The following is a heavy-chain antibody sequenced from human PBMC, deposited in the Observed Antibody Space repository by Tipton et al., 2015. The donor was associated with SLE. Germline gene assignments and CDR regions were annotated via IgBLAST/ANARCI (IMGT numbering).Heavy chain of an antibody. J-gene: IGHJ4*01. Sequence: TLSLTCAVYGGSFSGYYWNWIRQPPGKGLEWIGEINHSGSSYYNPSLKSRVTISVDTSKNQFSLKLSSVTAADTAVYYCARRVWDYGDSYYFDFWGHGTLVTVSS. V-gene: IGHV4-34*01. D-gene: IGHD4-17*01. CDR3: ARRVWDYGDSYYFDF. CDR2: INHSGSS. CDR1: GGSFSGYY.